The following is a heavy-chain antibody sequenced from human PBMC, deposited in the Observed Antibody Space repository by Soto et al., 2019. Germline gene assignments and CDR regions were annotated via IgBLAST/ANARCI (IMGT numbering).Heavy chain of an antibody. Sequence: QVQLVQSGAEVKKPGASVKVSCKASGYTFTSYDINWVRQATGQGLEWMGWMNPNSGNTGYAQKFQGRVNITRKTPISTGYMELSSLRSEETAVYYWAREHSSSWRFDYWGPGTLVTVSS. CDR1: GYTFTSYD. J-gene: IGHJ4*02. CDR3: AREHSSSWRFDY. V-gene: IGHV1-8*01. CDR2: MNPNSGNT. D-gene: IGHD6-13*01.